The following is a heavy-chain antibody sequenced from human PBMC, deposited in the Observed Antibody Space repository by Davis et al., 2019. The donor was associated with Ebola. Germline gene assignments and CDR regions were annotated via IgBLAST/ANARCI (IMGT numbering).Heavy chain of an antibody. D-gene: IGHD3-22*01. CDR2: ISWNSGSI. CDR1: GFTFDDYA. V-gene: IGHV3-9*01. J-gene: IGHJ4*02. CDR3: AKTHYYDSSGSYFDY. Sequence: SLKISCAASGFTFDDYAMHWVRQAPGKGLEWVSGISWNSGSIGYADSVKGRFTISRDNAKNSLYLQMNSLRAEDTALYYCAKTHYYDSSGSYFDYWGQGTLVTVSS.